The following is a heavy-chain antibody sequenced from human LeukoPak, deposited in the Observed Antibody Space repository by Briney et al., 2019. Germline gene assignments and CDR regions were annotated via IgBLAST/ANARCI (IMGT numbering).Heavy chain of an antibody. J-gene: IGHJ1*01. V-gene: IGHV3-23*01. D-gene: IGHD2-15*01. CDR1: GFTFSSYA. CDR2: ISGSGGST. Sequence: PGGSLRLSCAASGFTFSSYAITWVRQAPGKGLEWVSAISGSGGSTYYADSVKGRFTISRDNSKNTLYLQMNSLRAEDTAVYYCAKDRSMIISGGPFQHWGQGTLVTVSS. CDR3: AKDRSMIISGGPFQH.